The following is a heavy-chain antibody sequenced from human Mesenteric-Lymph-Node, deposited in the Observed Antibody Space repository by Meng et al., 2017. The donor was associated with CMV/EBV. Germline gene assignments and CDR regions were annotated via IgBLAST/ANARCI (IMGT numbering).Heavy chain of an antibody. J-gene: IGHJ3*02. Sequence: ASVKVSCKVSGYTFITYVVHCVRQATGQGLEWMGWVNPRSGNTGYAQKFQGRVTMTRNTSITTAYMELSSLRSEDTAVYYCGRGTRSVDIWGQGTLVTVSS. D-gene: IGHD3-3*01. CDR1: GYTFITYV. CDR2: VNPRSGNT. V-gene: IGHV1-8*02. CDR3: GRGTRSVDI.